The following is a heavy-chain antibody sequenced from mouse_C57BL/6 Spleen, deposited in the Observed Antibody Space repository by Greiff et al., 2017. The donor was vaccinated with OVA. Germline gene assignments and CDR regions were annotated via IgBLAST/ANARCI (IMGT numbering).Heavy chain of an antibody. D-gene: IGHD2-4*01. J-gene: IGHJ3*01. CDR1: GFTFSDYG. V-gene: IGHV5-17*01. Sequence: EVKVEESGGGLVKPGGSLKLSCAASGFTFSDYGMHWVRQAPEKGLEWVAYISSGSSTIYYADTVKGRFTISRDNAKNTLFLQMTSLRSEDTAMYYCARPLVYYDYDQGFAYWGQGTLVTVSA. CDR2: ISSGSSTI. CDR3: ARPLVYYDYDQGFAY.